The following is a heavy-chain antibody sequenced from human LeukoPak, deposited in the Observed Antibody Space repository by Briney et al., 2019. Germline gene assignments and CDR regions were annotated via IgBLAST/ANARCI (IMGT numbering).Heavy chain of an antibody. D-gene: IGHD3-10*01. V-gene: IGHV3-7*01. Sequence: GSLRLSCVASGFTFSNYWMTWVRQAPGTGLEWVANIKQDGSERYYLDSVKGRFSISRDNAKNTLYLQMSGLRAEDTAVYYCARDRGPRTGFMVREAYDYWGQGTLVTVSS. CDR2: IKQDGSER. J-gene: IGHJ4*02. CDR1: GFTFSNYW. CDR3: ARDRGPRTGFMVREAYDY.